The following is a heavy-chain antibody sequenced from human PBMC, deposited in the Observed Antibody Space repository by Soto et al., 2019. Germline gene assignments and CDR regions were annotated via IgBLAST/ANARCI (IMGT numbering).Heavy chain of an antibody. Sequence: PSETLSLTCTVSGDSINSSFYYWGWIRQPPGKGLEWIGSIYYSGSTYYNLSLKSRVTISVDRSKNQFSLKLSSVTAADTAVYYCARSQTTVTSYDYWGQGTLVTVSS. J-gene: IGHJ4*02. CDR2: IYYSGST. V-gene: IGHV4-39*07. CDR3: ARSQTTVTSYDY. D-gene: IGHD4-17*01. CDR1: GDSINSSFYY.